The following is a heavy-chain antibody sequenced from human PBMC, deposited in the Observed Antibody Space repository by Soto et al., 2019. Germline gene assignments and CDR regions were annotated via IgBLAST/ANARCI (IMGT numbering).Heavy chain of an antibody. J-gene: IGHJ4*02. CDR3: AITAMINRDSSTGFAY. CDR2: IKIKSDGETA. D-gene: IGHD5-18*01. Sequence: EVQLVEYVGGSVKPGGSLRLSCAASGLTFSNVWMTWVRPAPGKVLEWVGRIKIKSDGETADVSAPVHARFTISRDDSKNTLFLDMNSMKSSDTALYFCAITAMINRDSSTGFAYWGRGPQVTVSS. CDR1: GLTFSNVW. V-gene: IGHV3-15*01.